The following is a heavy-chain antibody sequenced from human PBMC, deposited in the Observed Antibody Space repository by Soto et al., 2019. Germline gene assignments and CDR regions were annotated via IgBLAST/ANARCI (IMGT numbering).Heavy chain of an antibody. V-gene: IGHV3-15*07. CDR2: IKSQADGGTT. CDR1: GITFIYAW. J-gene: IGHJ6*02. Sequence: GGPLRLSCAASGITFIYAWMDWVRQAPGKRLEWVGRIKSQADGGTTDYAAPVKGRFTISRDDSKNTLYLQMNSLKTEDTAVYYCTTLSITIFGVVLMDVWGQGTTVTVS. CDR3: TTLSITIFGVVLMDV. D-gene: IGHD3-3*01.